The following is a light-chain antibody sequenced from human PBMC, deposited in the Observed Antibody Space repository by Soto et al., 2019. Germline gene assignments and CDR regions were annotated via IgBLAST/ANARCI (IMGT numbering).Light chain of an antibody. Sequence: DIQMTQSPSSLSASVGDRVTITCQASQDISNYLNWYQQKPGKAPKLLIYHTSYLETGGPSRFSGSGSGTDFTFTISSLQPEDIAAYYCLQYDSLPLTFGGGTKVEIK. V-gene: IGKV1-33*01. CDR2: HTS. CDR3: LQYDSLPLT. J-gene: IGKJ4*01. CDR1: QDISNY.